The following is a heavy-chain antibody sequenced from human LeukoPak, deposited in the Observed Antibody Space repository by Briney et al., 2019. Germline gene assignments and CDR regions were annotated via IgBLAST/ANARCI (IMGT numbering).Heavy chain of an antibody. CDR1: GFSLSNYW. D-gene: IGHD3-10*01. CDR3: AWYGVTHGLDV. CDR2: INQDGSDK. Sequence: GRSLRLSCAASGFSLSNYWMSWVRQAPGKGLEWVANINQDGSDKDYVDSVMGRFTISKDNAKNSVYLQMNSLRPEDTAIYYCAWYGVTHGLDVWGQGTTVTVSS. J-gene: IGHJ6*02. V-gene: IGHV3-7*01.